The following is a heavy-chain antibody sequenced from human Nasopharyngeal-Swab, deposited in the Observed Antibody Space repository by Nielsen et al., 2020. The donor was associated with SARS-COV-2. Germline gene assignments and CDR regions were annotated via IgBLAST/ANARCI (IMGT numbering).Heavy chain of an antibody. D-gene: IGHD3-10*01. CDR1: GGTFSSYA. CDR2: IIPIFGTA. J-gene: IGHJ6*02. CDR3: ARGGYYGSGSYFYYYYGMDV. Sequence: SVKVSCKASGGTFSSYAISWVRQAPGQGLEWMGGIIPIFGTANYAQKFQGRVTITADESTSTAYMELSSLRSEDTAVYYCARGGYYGSGSYFYYYYGMDVWGQGTTVTVSS. V-gene: IGHV1-69*13.